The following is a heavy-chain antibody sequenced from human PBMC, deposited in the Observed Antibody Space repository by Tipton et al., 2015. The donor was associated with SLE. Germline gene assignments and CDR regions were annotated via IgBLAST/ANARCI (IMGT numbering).Heavy chain of an antibody. Sequence: TLSLTCTVSGGSISSGSYYWSWIRQPAGKGLEWIGRIYTSGSTNYNPSLKSRVTISLDTSKNQVSLKLSSVAAADTAVYYCARGRGSSSSYYYYYMDVWGKGTTVTVSS. CDR3: ARGRGSSSSYYYYYMDV. V-gene: IGHV4-61*02. CDR2: IYTSGST. J-gene: IGHJ6*03. CDR1: GGSISSGSYY. D-gene: IGHD6-6*01.